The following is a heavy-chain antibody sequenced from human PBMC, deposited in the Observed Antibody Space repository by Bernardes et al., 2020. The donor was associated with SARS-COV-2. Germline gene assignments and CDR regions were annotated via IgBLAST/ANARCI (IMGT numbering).Heavy chain of an antibody. CDR1: GDSVSSSSYF. V-gene: IGHV4-39*01. J-gene: IGHJ2*01. CDR2: IYSGGIT. D-gene: IGHD3-22*01. CDR3: ASTPVTMILVVITYYYFDL. Sequence: SETLSLTCTVSGDSVSSSSYFWGWIRQPPGKGLEWIGSIYSGGITYYNPSLKSRATISVDKSKNQFSLQLTSVTAADTAMYYCASTPVTMILVVITYYYFDLWGRGTLVTVSS.